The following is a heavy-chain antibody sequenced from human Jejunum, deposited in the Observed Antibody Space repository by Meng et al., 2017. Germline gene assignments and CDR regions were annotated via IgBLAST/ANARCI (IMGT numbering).Heavy chain of an antibody. CDR1: GYTFTGYY. Sequence: ASVKVSCKASGYTFTGYYVHWVRQAPGQGLEWLGWINPNNGDTKYGQNFQGRVTMTGDTSISTVYMELSRLTSDDTAIYFCAGGVPSGMPQSQYRYYYTMDVWGQGTTVTVSS. D-gene: IGHD2-2*01. CDR3: AGGVPSGMPQSQYRYYYTMDV. CDR2: INPNNGDT. V-gene: IGHV1-2*02. J-gene: IGHJ6*02.